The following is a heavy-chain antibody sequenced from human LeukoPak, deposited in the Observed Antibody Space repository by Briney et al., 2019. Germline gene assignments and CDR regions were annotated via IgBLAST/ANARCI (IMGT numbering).Heavy chain of an antibody. CDR3: ARGVGSSSPFDY. V-gene: IGHV1-24*01. J-gene: IGHJ4*02. CDR2: FDPEDGET. Sequence: ASVKVSCKVSGYTLTELSMHWVRQAPGKGLEWMGGFDPEDGETIYAQKFQGRVTMTEDTSTDTAYMELSSLRSEDTAVYYCARGVGSSSPFDYWGQGTLVTVSS. CDR1: GYTLTELS. D-gene: IGHD6-6*01.